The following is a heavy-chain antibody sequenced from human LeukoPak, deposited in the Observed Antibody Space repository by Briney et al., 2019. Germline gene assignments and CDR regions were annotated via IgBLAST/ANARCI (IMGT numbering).Heavy chain of an antibody. V-gene: IGHV1-46*01. J-gene: IGHJ5*02. CDR2: INPSGGST. CDR3: ARVSVAYCGGDCYPYNWFDP. Sequence: ASAKVSCKTSGYTFTSYYMHWVRQAPGQGLEWMGIINPSGGSTSYAQKFQGRVTMTRDMSTSTVYMELSSLRSEDTAVYYCARVSVAYCGGDCYPYNWFDPWGQGTLVTVSS. CDR1: GYTFTSYY. D-gene: IGHD2-21*02.